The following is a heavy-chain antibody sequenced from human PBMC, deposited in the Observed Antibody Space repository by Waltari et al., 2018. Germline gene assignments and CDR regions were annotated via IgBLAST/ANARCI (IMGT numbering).Heavy chain of an antibody. Sequence: SGGGLVQPGGPLRLSCTASGATIDSNYMNWLRQAPGKGLEWISVIFADGTTHFADSVRGRFVISRDKSENTLYLQMNFVRADDSSVYYCTRGGHPNSWGQGTLVTVSS. D-gene: IGHD7-27*01. CDR3: TRGGHPNS. CDR1: GATIDSNY. CDR2: IFADGTT. V-gene: IGHV3-66*02. J-gene: IGHJ1*01.